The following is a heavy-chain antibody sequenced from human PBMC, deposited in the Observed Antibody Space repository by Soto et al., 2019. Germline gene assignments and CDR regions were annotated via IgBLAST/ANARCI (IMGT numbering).Heavy chain of an antibody. D-gene: IGHD6-19*01. V-gene: IGHV1-18*01. J-gene: IGHJ3*02. CDR1: GDGFASYG. Sequence: AASVEVSWKASGDGFASYGRRWVRQAPGHGLEWMGWISAYNGNTNYAQKLQGRVTMTTDTSTSTAYMELRSLRSDDTAVYYCARSDQIAVAGPGAFDIWGQGTTVTVSS. CDR3: ARSDQIAVAGPGAFDI. CDR2: ISAYNGNT.